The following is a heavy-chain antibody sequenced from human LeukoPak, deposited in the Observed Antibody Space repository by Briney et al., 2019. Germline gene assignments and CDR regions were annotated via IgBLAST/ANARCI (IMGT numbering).Heavy chain of an antibody. CDR1: GFTFSSYS. V-gene: IGHV3-21*01. CDR3: ARGSGYGFDY. J-gene: IGHJ4*02. Sequence: PGGSLRLSCAASGFTFSSYSMNWVRQAPGKGLEWVSSISSSSSYIYYVDSVKGRSTISRDSAKSSLYLQMNSLRAEDTAVYYCARGSGYGFDYWGQGTLVTVSS. D-gene: IGHD5-12*01. CDR2: ISSSSSYI.